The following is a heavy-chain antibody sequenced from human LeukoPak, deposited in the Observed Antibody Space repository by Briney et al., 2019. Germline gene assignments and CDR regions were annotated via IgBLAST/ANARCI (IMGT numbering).Heavy chain of an antibody. CDR3: ARFEGARYSSGWHRNNWFDP. CDR1: GGSFSGYY. CDR2: INHSGST. D-gene: IGHD6-19*01. V-gene: IGHV4-34*01. J-gene: IGHJ5*02. Sequence: SETLSLTCAVYGGSFSGYYWSWIRQPPGKGLEWIGEINHSGSTNYNPSLKSRVTISVDASKNQFSLKLSSVTAADTAVYYCARFEGARYSSGWHRNNWFDPWGQGTLVTVSS.